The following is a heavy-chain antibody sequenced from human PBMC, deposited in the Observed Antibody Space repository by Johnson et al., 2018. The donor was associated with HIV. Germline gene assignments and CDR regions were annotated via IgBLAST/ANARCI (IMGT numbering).Heavy chain of an antibody. J-gene: IGHJ3*02. Sequence: VQLVESGGGLVKPGGSLRLSCAASGFTFSSYAMHWVRQAPGKGLEYVSAISSNGGSTYYANSVKGRFTISRDNSKNTRYLQMNSLRAEDTALYYCAKDRGVQSIGDAVDSWGQGAMVTVSA. V-gene: IGHV3-64*01. CDR1: GFTFSSYA. CDR3: AKDRGVQSIGDAVDS. CDR2: ISSNGGST. D-gene: IGHD3-10*01.